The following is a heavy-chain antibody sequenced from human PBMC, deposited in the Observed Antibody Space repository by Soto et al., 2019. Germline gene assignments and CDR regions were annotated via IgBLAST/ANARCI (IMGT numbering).Heavy chain of an antibody. Sequence: SETLSLTCTVSGGSISSYYWSWIRQPPGKGLEWIGYIYYSGSTNYNPSLKSRVTISVDTSKNQFSLKLSSVTAADTTVYYCARVNKSAAGTGTMVYWGQGTLVTVSS. CDR3: ARVNKSAAGTGTMVY. J-gene: IGHJ4*02. CDR2: IYYSGST. V-gene: IGHV4-59*01. CDR1: GGSISSYY. D-gene: IGHD6-13*01.